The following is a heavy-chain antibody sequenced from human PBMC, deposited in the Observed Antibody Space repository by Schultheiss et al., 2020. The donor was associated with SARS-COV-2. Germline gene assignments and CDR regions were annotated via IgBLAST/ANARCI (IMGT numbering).Heavy chain of an antibody. V-gene: IGHV3-30*01. CDR2: ISYDGSQK. D-gene: IGHD3-22*01. J-gene: IGHJ3*02. CDR3: ARVGYYDSSGYYDAFDI. CDR1: GFSFTTYA. Sequence: GGSLRLSCAASGFSFTTYAMHWVRQAPGRGLEWVAAISYDGSQKYYADSVAGRFTISRDNSKNTLYLQMNSLRAEDTAVYYCARVGYYDSSGYYDAFDIWGQGTMVTVSS.